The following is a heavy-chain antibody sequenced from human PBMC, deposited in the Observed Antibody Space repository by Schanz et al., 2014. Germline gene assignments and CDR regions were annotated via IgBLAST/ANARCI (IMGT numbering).Heavy chain of an antibody. Sequence: EVQLVESGGGLVQPGGSLRLSCVGSGFTFTNYWMHWVRQSPGKGLVWVSRTSHDGSFTTFADSVKGRFTISRDNARNTLYLQMNSLRAEDTAVYYCTRDTDYHFDYWGQGTLVTVSS. CDR3: TRDTDYHFDY. D-gene: IGHD4-17*01. CDR2: TSHDGSFT. V-gene: IGHV3-74*01. CDR1: GFTFTNYW. J-gene: IGHJ4*02.